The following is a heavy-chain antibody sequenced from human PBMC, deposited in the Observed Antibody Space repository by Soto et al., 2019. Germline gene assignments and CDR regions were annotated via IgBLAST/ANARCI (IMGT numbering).Heavy chain of an antibody. CDR1: GGSFSGYY. J-gene: IGHJ4*02. D-gene: IGHD5-12*01. CDR3: AREGYDAHFDY. CDR2: INHGGST. V-gene: IGHV4-34*01. Sequence: PLETLSLTCAVYGGSFSGYYWSWIRQPPGKGLEWIGEINHGGSTNYNPSLKSRVTISVDTSKNQFSLNLSSVTAADTAVYYCAREGYDAHFDYWGQGTLVTVSS.